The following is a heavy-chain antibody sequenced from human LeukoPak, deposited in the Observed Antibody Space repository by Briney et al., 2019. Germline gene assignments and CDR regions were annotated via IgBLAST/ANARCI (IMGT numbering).Heavy chain of an antibody. CDR1: GFTFRSSE. CDR3: ARDYSGWSLDP. Sequence: GGSLRLSCAASGFTFRSSEMNWVRQAPGKGLEWVSYISDGGKTKYYADSVKGRFTISRDNAKNSLYLQMNSLRAEDTAVYYCARDYSGWSLDPWGQGTLVTVSS. D-gene: IGHD5-12*01. CDR2: ISDGGKTK. V-gene: IGHV3-48*03. J-gene: IGHJ5*02.